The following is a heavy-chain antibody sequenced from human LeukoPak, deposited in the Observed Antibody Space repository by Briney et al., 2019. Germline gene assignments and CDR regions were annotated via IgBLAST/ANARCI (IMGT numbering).Heavy chain of an antibody. CDR3: ARDLNWETY. D-gene: IGHD1-1*01. J-gene: IGHJ4*02. V-gene: IGHV3-11*04. Sequence: PGGALRLSWAASGFTFSNFYMTWIRQAPGKGLEWVSYISNSGTTRYYADSVKGRFTMSRDNGKNSLYLQMNSLRAEDTAVYYWARDLNWETYWGQGTLVPVSS. CDR1: GFTFSNFY. CDR2: ISNSGTTR.